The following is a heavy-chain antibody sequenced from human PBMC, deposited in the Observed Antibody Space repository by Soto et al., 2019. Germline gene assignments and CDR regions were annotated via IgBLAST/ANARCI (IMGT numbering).Heavy chain of an antibody. V-gene: IGHV5-51*01. CDR3: ANPYYCCGGGSCYIDF. J-gene: IGHJ4*02. D-gene: IGHD2-15*01. Sequence: GESLKISCKGSGYSFTSYWIGWVRQMPGKDLEWMGIIYPGDSDARYSPSFQGQVTISADKSISTAYLQWSSLKASDTAMYYCANPYYCCGGGSCYIDFRGRGTVVTVSS. CDR2: IYPGDSDA. CDR1: GYSFTSYW.